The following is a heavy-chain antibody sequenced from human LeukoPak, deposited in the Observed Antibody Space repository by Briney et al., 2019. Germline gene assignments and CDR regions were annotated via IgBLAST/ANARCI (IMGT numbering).Heavy chain of an antibody. CDR1: GFSFSSYP. J-gene: IGHJ4*02. Sequence: HPGGSLRLSCAASGFSFSSYPMHWVRQAPGKGLEYVSVIGSNGDGIYYANSVKGRFTISRDNSKNTLYLQMNSLRAEDTAVYYCAKDMRDGYNPPSFDYWGQGTLVTVSS. D-gene: IGHD5-24*01. CDR3: AKDMRDGYNPPSFDY. V-gene: IGHV3-64*01. CDR2: IGSNGDGI.